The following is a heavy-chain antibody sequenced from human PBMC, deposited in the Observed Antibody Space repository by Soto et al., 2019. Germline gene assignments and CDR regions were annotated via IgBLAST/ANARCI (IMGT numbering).Heavy chain of an antibody. Sequence: VSVKVCCKASGYTFTSYGISWVRQAPEQGLEWMGWISAYNGNTNYAQKLQGRVTMTTDTSTSTAYMELRSLRSDDTAVYYCARGAIAARNYYYGMDVWGQGTTVTVSS. CDR2: ISAYNGNT. CDR3: ARGAIAARNYYYGMDV. CDR1: GYTFTSYG. D-gene: IGHD6-6*01. J-gene: IGHJ6*02. V-gene: IGHV1-18*01.